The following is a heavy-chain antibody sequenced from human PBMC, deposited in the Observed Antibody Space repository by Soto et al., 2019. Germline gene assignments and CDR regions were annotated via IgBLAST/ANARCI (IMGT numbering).Heavy chain of an antibody. J-gene: IGHJ4*02. CDR1: GYTFTSYY. Sequence: ASVKVSCKASGYTFTSYYMHWVRQAPGQGLEWMGIINPSGGSTSYAQKFQGRVTMTRDTSTSTAYMELRSLRSDDTAVYYCARDFSMVIVAPGYWGQGTLVTVSS. V-gene: IGHV1-46*01. CDR3: ARDFSMVIVAPGY. D-gene: IGHD5-12*01. CDR2: INPSGGST.